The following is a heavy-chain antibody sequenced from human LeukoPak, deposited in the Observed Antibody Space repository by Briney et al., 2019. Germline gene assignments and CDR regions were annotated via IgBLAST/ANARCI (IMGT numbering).Heavy chain of an antibody. CDR1: GFTFSSYA. V-gene: IGHV3-23*01. CDR2: ISGSGGST. Sequence: GGSLRLSCAASGFTFSSYAMSWVRQAPGKGLEWVSAISGSGGSTYYADSVKGRFTISRDISKNTLYLQMNSLRAEDTAVYYCARDRGELLLLYYFDYWGQGTLVTVSS. J-gene: IGHJ4*02. CDR3: ARDRGELLLLYYFDY. D-gene: IGHD1-26*01.